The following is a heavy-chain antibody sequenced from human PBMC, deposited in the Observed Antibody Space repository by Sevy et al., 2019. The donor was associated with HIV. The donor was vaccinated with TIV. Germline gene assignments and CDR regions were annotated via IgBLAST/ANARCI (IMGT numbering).Heavy chain of an antibody. J-gene: IGHJ3*01. V-gene: IGHV1-69*06. CDR2: IIPIFGTT. CDR3: AFDSNAYDV. CDR1: GGTFNSYG. Sequence: VKVSCKASGGTFNSYGINWVRQAPGQGLEWMGGIIPIFGTTNYAQRFQGRVTITADKSTSTAYMELSSLRSEETAVYYCAFDSNAYDVWGQGTMVTVSS. D-gene: IGHD3-22*01.